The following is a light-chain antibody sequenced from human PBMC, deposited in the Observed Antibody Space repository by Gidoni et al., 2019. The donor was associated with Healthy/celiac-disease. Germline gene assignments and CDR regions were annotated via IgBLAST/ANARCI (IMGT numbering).Light chain of an antibody. J-gene: IGLJ1*01. CDR2: MNN. CDR3: AAWDDSLSGLYV. Sequence: QSVLTQPPSASGTPGQRVTISCSGSSSNIGSNHVYWYQQLPGTAPKLRIYMNNQRASGVPDRFSGSKSGTSASLAIRGLRSEDEADYYWAAWDDSLSGLYVFGTGTKVTVL. CDR1: SSNIGSNH. V-gene: IGLV1-47*01.